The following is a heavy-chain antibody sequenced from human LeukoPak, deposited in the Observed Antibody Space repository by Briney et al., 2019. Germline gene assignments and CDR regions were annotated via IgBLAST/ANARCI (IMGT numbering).Heavy chain of an antibody. D-gene: IGHD2-15*01. Sequence: SETLSLTCTVSGGSISSSSYYWGWIRQPPGKGLEWIGSIYYSGSTYYNPSLKSRVTISVDTSKNQFSLKLSSVTAADTAVYYCARYIVVVVAGANWFDPWGQGTLVTVSS. CDR1: GGSISSSSYY. CDR2: IYYSGST. V-gene: IGHV4-39*07. CDR3: ARYIVVVVAGANWFDP. J-gene: IGHJ5*02.